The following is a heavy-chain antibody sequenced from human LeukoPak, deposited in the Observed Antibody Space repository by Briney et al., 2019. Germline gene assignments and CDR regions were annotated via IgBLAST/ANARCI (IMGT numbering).Heavy chain of an antibody. CDR3: ARDECSGASCYYYYYYGMDV. D-gene: IGHD2-15*01. V-gene: IGHV3-7*03. CDR2: IKQDGSEK. Sequence: GGSLRLSCAASGFTFSSYWMSWVRQAPGKGLEWVANIKQDGSEKYYVDSVKGRFTISRDNAKNSLYLQMNSLRAEDTAVYYCARDECSGASCYYYYYYGMDVWGKGTTVTVSS. J-gene: IGHJ6*04. CDR1: GFTFSSYW.